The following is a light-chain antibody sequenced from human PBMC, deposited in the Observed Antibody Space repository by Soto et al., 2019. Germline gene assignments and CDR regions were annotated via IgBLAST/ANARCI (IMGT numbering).Light chain of an antibody. V-gene: IGKV3-15*01. Sequence: EIVMTQSPATLSVSPGERATLSCRASQSVSSNLAWYQQKPGQAPSLLILGASTRATGIPARFSGSGSGTEFTLTISSLQSEDFAVYYCQQYNNWPQAFGQGTKVEIK. CDR1: QSVSSN. CDR3: QQYNNWPQA. CDR2: GAS. J-gene: IGKJ1*01.